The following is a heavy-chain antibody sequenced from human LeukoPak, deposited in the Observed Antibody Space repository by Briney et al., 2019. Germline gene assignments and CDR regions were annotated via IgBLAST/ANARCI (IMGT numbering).Heavy chain of an antibody. J-gene: IGHJ6*02. CDR1: SYTFTSYG. CDR3: ARDRINWPPLSGALTRMDV. CDR2: ISAYSGNT. D-gene: IGHD1-1*01. Sequence: ASVKVSCKASSYTFTSYGISWVRQAPGQGLEWMGWISAYSGNTNYAQKLQGRVTMTTDTSTSTAYMELRSLRSDDTAVYYCARDRINWPPLSGALTRMDVWGQGTTVTVSS. V-gene: IGHV1-18*01.